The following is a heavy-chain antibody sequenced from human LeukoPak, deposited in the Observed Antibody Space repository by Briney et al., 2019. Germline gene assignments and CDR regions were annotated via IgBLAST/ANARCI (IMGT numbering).Heavy chain of an antibody. V-gene: IGHV4-39*01. CDR1: GGSISSSSYY. CDR2: IYYSGCT. D-gene: IGHD1-1*01. CDR3: ARRTRTVQFDY. Sequence: SETLSLTCTVSGGSISSSSYYWGWIRQPPGKGLEWIGSIYYSGCTYYNPSLKSRVTISVDTSKNQFSLKLSSVTAADTAVYYCARRTRTVQFDYWGQGTLVTVSS. J-gene: IGHJ4*02.